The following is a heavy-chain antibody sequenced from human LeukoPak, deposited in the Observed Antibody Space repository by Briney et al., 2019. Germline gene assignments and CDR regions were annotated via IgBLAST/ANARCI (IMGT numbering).Heavy chain of an antibody. CDR2: INHSGST. Sequence: PSETLSLTCAVYGGSFSGYYWSWIRQPPGKGLEWIGEINHSGSTNYNPSLKSRVTISADTSKNQFSLKLSSVTAADTAVYYCARTGSSGYYYVYPYYYYMDVWGKGTTVTVSS. J-gene: IGHJ6*03. CDR1: GGSFSGYY. V-gene: IGHV4-34*01. CDR3: ARTGSSGYYYVYPYYYYMDV. D-gene: IGHD3-22*01.